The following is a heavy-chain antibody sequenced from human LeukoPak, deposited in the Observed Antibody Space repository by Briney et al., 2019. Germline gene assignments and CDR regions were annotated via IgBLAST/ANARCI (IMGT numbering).Heavy chain of an antibody. CDR3: ARDSEPAAIPESYYYYYMDV. V-gene: IGHV1-2*02. CDR2: INPTMVGT. D-gene: IGHD2-2*02. Sequence: PSWKSSCKPSGTTFTGYYMHWGRQAPGQGLKWLGWINPTMVGTNYAQKFQGRVTMTRDTSISTAYMELSRLRSDDTAVYYCARDSEPAAIPESYYYYYMDVWGKGTTVTVSS. J-gene: IGHJ6*03. CDR1: GTTFTGYY.